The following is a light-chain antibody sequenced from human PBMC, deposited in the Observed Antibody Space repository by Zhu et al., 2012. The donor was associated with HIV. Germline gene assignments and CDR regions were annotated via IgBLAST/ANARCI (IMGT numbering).Light chain of an antibody. CDR2: GAS. J-gene: IGKJ5*01. V-gene: IGKV3-20*01. CDR1: QSVTYF. CDR3: QQYATSPRIT. Sequence: DIELTQSPGTLSLSPGESATLSCRASQSVTYFLAWYQQKPGQAPRLLIYGASSRATGIPDRFSGSGSETDFTLTIARLEPEDFAVYYCQQYATSPRITFGQGTRL.